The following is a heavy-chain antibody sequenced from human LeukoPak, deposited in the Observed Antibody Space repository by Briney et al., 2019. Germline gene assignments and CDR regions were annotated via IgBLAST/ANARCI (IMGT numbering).Heavy chain of an antibody. D-gene: IGHD3-22*01. CDR1: GFTFSSYA. CDR2: ILYDGSNK. J-gene: IGHJ6*02. CDR3: ARDSSGYYPYDGMDV. Sequence: GGSLRLSCAASGFTFSSYAMHWVRQAPGKGLEWVAVILYDGSNKYYADSVKGRLTISRDNSKNTLYLQMNSLRAEDTAVYYCARDSSGYYPYDGMDVWGQGTTVTVSS. V-gene: IGHV3-30-3*01.